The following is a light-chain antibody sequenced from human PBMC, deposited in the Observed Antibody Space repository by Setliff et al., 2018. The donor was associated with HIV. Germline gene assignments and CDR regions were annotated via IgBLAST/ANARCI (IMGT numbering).Light chain of an antibody. V-gene: IGLV2-14*01. J-gene: IGLJ1*01. CDR1: NSDVGAYDY. Sequence: QSALTQPPSVSGSPGQSVTISCTGTNSDVGAYDYVSWYQHHPGKVPKLIIYEVGNRPSGISHRFSGSKSGNTASLTISGLQTEDEADYYCISYTNNNILVFGSGTKVTVL. CDR2: EVG. CDR3: ISYTNNNILV.